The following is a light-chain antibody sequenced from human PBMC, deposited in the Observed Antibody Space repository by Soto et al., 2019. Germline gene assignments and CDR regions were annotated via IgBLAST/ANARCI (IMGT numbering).Light chain of an antibody. J-gene: IGKJ1*01. CDR3: QQSYSTPPWT. Sequence: GDRVTITCRASQSISSYLNWYQQKPGKAPKLLIYAASSLQSGVPSRFSGSGSGTDFTLTISSLQPEDFATYYCQQSYSTPPWTFGQGTKVEIQ. V-gene: IGKV1-39*01. CDR1: QSISSY. CDR2: AAS.